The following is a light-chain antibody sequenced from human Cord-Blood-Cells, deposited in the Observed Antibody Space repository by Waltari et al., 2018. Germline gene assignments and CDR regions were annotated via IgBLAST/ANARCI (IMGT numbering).Light chain of an antibody. CDR2: DNK. CDR1: SSNIGNNY. CDR3: GTWDSSLSAGV. Sequence: QSVLTQPPSVSAAPGQKVTISCSGSSSNIGNNYVSWYQQLPGTAPKLLIYDNKKRHSGIPDRFSGSKSGTSATLSITGLQTGDEADYYCGTWDSSLSAGVFGGGTKLTVL. J-gene: IGLJ3*02. V-gene: IGLV1-51*01.